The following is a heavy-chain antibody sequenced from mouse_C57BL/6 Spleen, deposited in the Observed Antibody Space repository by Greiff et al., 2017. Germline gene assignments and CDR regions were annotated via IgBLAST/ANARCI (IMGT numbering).Heavy chain of an antibody. V-gene: IGHV1-74*01. Sequence: VQLQQPGAELVKPGASVKVSCKASGYTFTSYWMHWVKQRPGQGLAWLGRIHPSDSDTNYNQKFKGKATLTVDKSSSTAYMQLSSLTSEDSAVYYWAILYYGNPAFWGQGTLVTVSA. CDR1: GYTFTSYW. J-gene: IGHJ3*01. CDR2: IHPSDSDT. CDR3: AILYYGNPAF. D-gene: IGHD2-1*01.